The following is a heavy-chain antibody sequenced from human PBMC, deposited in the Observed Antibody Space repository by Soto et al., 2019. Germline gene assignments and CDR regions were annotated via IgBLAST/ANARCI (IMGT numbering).Heavy chain of an antibody. J-gene: IGHJ3*02. V-gene: IGHV3-13*01. CDR1: GFTFSSYD. Sequence: EVQLVESGGGLVQPGGSLRLSCAASGFTFSSYDMHWVRQATGKGLEWVSAIGTAGDTYHPGSVKGRFTISRENAKNSLYLQMNSLRAGDTAVYYCARGLSKRGYSGYDRTYAFDIWGQGTMVTVSS. CDR2: IGTAGDT. CDR3: ARGLSKRGYSGYDRTYAFDI. D-gene: IGHD5-12*01.